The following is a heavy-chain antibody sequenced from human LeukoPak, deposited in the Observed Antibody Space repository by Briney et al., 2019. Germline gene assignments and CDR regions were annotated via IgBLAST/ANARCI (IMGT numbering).Heavy chain of an antibody. D-gene: IGHD3-10*01. CDR3: ARQGFGASLDY. CDR1: GGTFSSYA. V-gene: IGHV5-51*01. CDR2: IYPGDSDT. J-gene: IGHJ4*02. Sequence: GASVKVSCKASGGTFSSYAISWVRQAPGQGLEWMGIIYPGDSDTRYSPSFQGQVIISADKSSSTAYLQWSSLKASDTAMYYCARQGFGASLDYWGQGTLVTVSS.